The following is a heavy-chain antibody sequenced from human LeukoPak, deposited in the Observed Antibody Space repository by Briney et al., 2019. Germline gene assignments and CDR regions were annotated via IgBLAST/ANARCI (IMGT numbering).Heavy chain of an antibody. CDR2: IYTSGST. V-gene: IGHV4-61*02. D-gene: IGHD1-14*01. CDR3: ARGLAASRNYYYYYYMDV. CDR1: GGSISSGSYY. Sequence: SETLSLTCTVSGGSISSGSYYWSWVRQPAGKGLEWIGRIYTSGSTNYNPSLKSRVTISVATSKNQFSLKLSSVTAADTAVYYCARGLAASRNYYYYYYMDVWGKGTTVTVSS. J-gene: IGHJ6*03.